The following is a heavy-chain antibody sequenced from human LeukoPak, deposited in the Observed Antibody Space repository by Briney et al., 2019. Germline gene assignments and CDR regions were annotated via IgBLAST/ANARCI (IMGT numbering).Heavy chain of an antibody. J-gene: IGHJ3*02. CDR3: ARVSLSTSGYDDALEI. Sequence: PGGSLRLSCAASGFTLSNYDMHWVRQPTGKGLEWVSAIGRHGDTYYAASVKCRFTISREYAKNSLYLQMNSLRVGDTAVYYCARVSLSTSGYDDALEIWGQGTVVTVSS. CDR1: GFTLSNYD. CDR2: IGRHGDT. D-gene: IGHD5-12*01. V-gene: IGHV3-13*04.